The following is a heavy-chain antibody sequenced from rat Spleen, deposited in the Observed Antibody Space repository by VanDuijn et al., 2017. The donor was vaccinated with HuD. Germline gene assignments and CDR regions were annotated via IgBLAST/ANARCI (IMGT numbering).Heavy chain of an antibody. V-gene: IGHV5-25*01. CDR1: GFTFSYHY. Sequence: EVQLVESGGGLVQPGRSMKLSCTASGFTFSYHYMAWVRQAPAKGLEWVASISIGGVNTYYRDSVKGRFTISRDDAINTLYLQLDSLRSDDTATYYCVRYYYDGSYYVMDAWGQGASVTVSS. J-gene: IGHJ4*01. CDR3: VRYYYDGSYYVMDA. D-gene: IGHD1-12*02. CDR2: ISIGGVNT.